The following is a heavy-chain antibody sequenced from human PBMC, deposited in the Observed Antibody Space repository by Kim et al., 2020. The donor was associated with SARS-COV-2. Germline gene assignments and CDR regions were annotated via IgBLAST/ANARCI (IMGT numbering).Heavy chain of an antibody. D-gene: IGHD3-10*01. CDR3: ARSITMVRGVIRAPYYYYGMDG. CDR1: GYTFTSYA. J-gene: IGHJ6*02. CDR2: INTNTGNP. V-gene: IGHV7-4-1*02. Sequence: ASVKVSCKASGYTFTSYAMNWVRQAPGQGLEWMGWINTNTGNPTYAQGFTGRFVFSLDTSVSTAYLQISSLKAEDTAVYYCARSITMVRGVIRAPYYYYGMDGWGQGTTVTVSS.